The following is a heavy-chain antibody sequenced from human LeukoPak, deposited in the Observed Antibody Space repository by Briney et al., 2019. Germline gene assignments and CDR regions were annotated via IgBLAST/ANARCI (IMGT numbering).Heavy chain of an antibody. D-gene: IGHD6-13*01. J-gene: IGHJ4*02. CDR2: ISAYNGNT. CDR3: AVAAARVVFDY. V-gene: IGHV1-18*01. Sequence: ASVKVSCKASGFTFTSYGISWVRQAPGQGLEWMGWISAYNGNTNYAQKLQGRVTMTTDTSTSTAYMELRSLRSDDTAVYYCAVAAARVVFDYWGQGTLVTVSS. CDR1: GFTFTSYG.